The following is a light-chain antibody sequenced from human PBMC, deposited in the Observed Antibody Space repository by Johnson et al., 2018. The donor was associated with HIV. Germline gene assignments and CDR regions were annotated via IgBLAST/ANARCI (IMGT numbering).Light chain of an antibody. V-gene: IGLV1-51*02. CDR3: GTWDSSLSAGI. CDR1: SSNIGKNY. Sequence: QSLLTQPPSVSAAPGQKVTISCSGSSSNIGKNYVSWYQHLPGTAPKLLIYEDNKRPSGIPDRFSGSKSATSATLGITGLQTGDGADYYCGTWDSSLSAGIFGTRTKVTVL. J-gene: IGLJ1*01. CDR2: EDN.